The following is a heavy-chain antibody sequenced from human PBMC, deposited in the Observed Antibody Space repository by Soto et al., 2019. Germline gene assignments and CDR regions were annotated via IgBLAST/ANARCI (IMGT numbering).Heavy chain of an antibody. J-gene: IGHJ4*02. CDR3: AKALRMTYDILTGPIGGGYFDY. CDR2: ISGSGGST. D-gene: IGHD3-9*01. V-gene: IGHV3-23*01. Sequence: PGGSLRLSCAASGFTFSSYAMSWVRQAPGKGLEWVSAISGSGGSTYYADSVKGRFTISRDNSKDTLYLQMNGLRAEDTAVYYCAKALRMTYDILTGPIGGGYFDYWGQGTLVTVSS. CDR1: GFTFSSYA.